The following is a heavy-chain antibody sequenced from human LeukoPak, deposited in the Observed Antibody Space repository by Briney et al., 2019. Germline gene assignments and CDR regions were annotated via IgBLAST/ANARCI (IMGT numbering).Heavy chain of an antibody. Sequence: GASVKVSCKASGYTFTAYYVHWVRQAPRQGPEWMGWINPNTGGTNLAQRFQGRVTLTRDTSITTAYMKLRSLRSDDTAVYYCARDRGGMATPDRYWGQGTLVTVSS. J-gene: IGHJ4*02. CDR3: ARDRGGMATPDRY. CDR2: INPNTGGT. D-gene: IGHD5-24*01. V-gene: IGHV1-2*02. CDR1: GYTFTAYY.